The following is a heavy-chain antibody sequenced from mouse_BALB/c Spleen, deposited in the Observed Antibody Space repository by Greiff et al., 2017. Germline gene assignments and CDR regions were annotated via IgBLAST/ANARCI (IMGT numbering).Heavy chain of an antibody. J-gene: IGHJ4*01. V-gene: IGHV7-1*02. D-gene: IGHD2-4*01. CDR2: SRNKANDYTT. CDR1: GFTFSDFY. Sequence: EVQGVESGGGLVQPGGSLRLSCATSGFTFSDFYMEWVRQPPGKRLEWIAASRNKANDYTTEYSASVKGRFIVSRDTSQSILYLQMNALRAEDTAIYYCARDLIYYDYQTGAMDYWGQGTSVTVSS. CDR3: ARDLIYYDYQTGAMDY.